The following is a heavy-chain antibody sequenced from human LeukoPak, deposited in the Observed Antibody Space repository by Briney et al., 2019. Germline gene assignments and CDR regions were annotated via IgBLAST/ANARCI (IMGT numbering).Heavy chain of an antibody. CDR2: IWYDGSNK. J-gene: IGHJ3*02. CDR3: AKAYIPGRIFGVLAFDI. D-gene: IGHD3-10*02. Sequence: GGSLRLSCAASGFIFSSYAMNWGRQAPGKGLEWVAVIWYDGSNKYYADSVKGRFTISRDNSKNTLYLQMNSLRAEDTAVYYCAKAYIPGRIFGVLAFDIWGQGTMVTVSS. V-gene: IGHV3-33*06. CDR1: GFIFSSYA.